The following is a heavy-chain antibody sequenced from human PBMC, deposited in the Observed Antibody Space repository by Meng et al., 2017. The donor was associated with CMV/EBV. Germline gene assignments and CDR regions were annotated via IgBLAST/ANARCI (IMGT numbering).Heavy chain of an antibody. CDR1: GGTFSSYA. Sequence: SVTVSCKASGGTFSSYAISWVRQAAGQGLEWMGGIIPILGIANYAQKFQGGVTITADKSTSTAYMELSSLRSEDTAVYYCARDLKQAGTDFQHWGQGTLVTVSS. CDR3: ARDLKQAGTDFQH. CDR2: IIPILGIA. D-gene: IGHD6-13*01. J-gene: IGHJ1*01. V-gene: IGHV1-69*10.